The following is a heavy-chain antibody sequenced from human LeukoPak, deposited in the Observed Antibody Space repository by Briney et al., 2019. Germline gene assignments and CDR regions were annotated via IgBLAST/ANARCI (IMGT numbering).Heavy chain of an antibody. CDR2: ISYDGSNK. Sequence: GGSLRLSCAASGFTFSSYGMHWVRQAPGKGLEWVAVISYDGSNKYYADSVKGRFTISRDNSKDTLCLQMNSLRAEDTAVYYCAKCGALGYCSGGSCYGTDYYYGMDVWGQGTTVTVSS. D-gene: IGHD2-15*01. J-gene: IGHJ6*02. CDR3: AKCGALGYCSGGSCYGTDYYYGMDV. CDR1: GFTFSSYG. V-gene: IGHV3-30*18.